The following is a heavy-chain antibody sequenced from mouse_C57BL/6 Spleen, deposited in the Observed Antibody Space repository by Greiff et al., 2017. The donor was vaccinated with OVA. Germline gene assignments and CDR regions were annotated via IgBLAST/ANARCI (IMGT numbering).Heavy chain of an antibody. V-gene: IGHV1-54*01. CDR2: INPGSGGT. J-gene: IGHJ3*01. CDR3: ARSRDDPAWFAY. D-gene: IGHD2-3*01. Sequence: VQLQQSGAELVRPGTSVKVSCKASGYAFTNYLIEWVKQRPGQGLEWIGVINPGSGGTNYNEKFKGKATLTADKSSSTAYMQLSSLTSEDSAVYFCARSRDDPAWFAYWGQGTLVTVSA. CDR1: GYAFTNYL.